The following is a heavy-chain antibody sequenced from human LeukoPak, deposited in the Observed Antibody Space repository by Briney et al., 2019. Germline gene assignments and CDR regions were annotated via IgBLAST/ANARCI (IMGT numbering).Heavy chain of an antibody. J-gene: IGHJ6*02. CDR3: ARGASPRHCSSTSCYTSRYYYGMDV. V-gene: IGHV4-31*03. D-gene: IGHD2-2*02. CDR2: IYYSGST. Sequence: SQTLSLTCTVSGGSISSGGYYWSWIRQHPGKGLEWIGYIYYSGSTYYNPSLKSRVTISVDTSKNQFSLKLSSVTAADTAVYYCARGASPRHCSSTSCYTSRYYYGMDVWGQGTTVTVSS. CDR1: GGSISSGGYY.